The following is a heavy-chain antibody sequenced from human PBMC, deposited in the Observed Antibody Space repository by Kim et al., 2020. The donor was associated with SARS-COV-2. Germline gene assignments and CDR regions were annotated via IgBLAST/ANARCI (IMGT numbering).Heavy chain of an antibody. CDR1: GYTFTSYG. CDR2: ISAYNGNT. CDR3: ARVVAAAGTGDNWFDP. J-gene: IGHJ5*02. D-gene: IGHD6-13*01. Sequence: ASVKVSCKASGYTFTSYGISWVRQAPGQGLEWMGWISAYNGNTNYAQKLQGRVTMTTDTSTSTAYMELRSLRSDDTAVYYCARVVAAAGTGDNWFDPWGQGTLVTVSS. V-gene: IGHV1-18*01.